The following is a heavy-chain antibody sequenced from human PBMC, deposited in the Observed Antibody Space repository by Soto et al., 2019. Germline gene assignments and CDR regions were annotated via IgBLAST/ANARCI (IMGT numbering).Heavy chain of an antibody. J-gene: IGHJ6*02. Sequence: SETLSLTCAVSGGSISSGGYSWSWIRQPPGKGLEWITYIYHSGSTYYNSSLKSRVTISVDRSKNQFSLKLSSVTAADTAVYYCARGRRYYGSGSYYNPGYYGMDVWGQGTTVTV. V-gene: IGHV4-30-2*01. CDR2: IYHSGST. CDR1: GGSISSGGYS. CDR3: ARGRRYYGSGSYYNPGYYGMDV. D-gene: IGHD3-10*01.